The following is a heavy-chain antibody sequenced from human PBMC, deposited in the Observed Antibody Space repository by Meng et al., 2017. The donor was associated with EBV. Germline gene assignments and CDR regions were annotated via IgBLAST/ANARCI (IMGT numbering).Heavy chain of an antibody. J-gene: IGHJ4*02. CDR2: LIPMVGAP. V-gene: IGHV1-69*01. CDR1: GGTFRSDA. CDR3: ASESGRGFTPDY. Sequence: QVELFQSGAESTKPGSSVKVSCRTSGGTFRSDAVSLVRQAPGQGLEWMGGLIPMVGAPHYAQKFQGRVTIIADESTSTHSMELNSLRSEDTAMYYCASESGRGFTPDYWGQGTLVTVSS. D-gene: IGHD3-10*01.